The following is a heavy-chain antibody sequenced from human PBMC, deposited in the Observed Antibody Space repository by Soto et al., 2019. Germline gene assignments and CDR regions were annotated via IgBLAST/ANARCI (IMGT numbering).Heavy chain of an antibody. CDR2: FDPEDGET. CDR1: GYALTELS. D-gene: IGHD3-22*01. J-gene: IGHJ3*02. Sequence: ASVKVSCKVSGYALTELSMHWVRQAPGKGLEWMGGFDPEDGETIYAQKFQGRVTMTEDTSTDTAYMELSSLRSEDTAVYYCATVKGGNYYYDSSGLDVAFDIWGQGTMVTVSS. V-gene: IGHV1-24*01. CDR3: ATVKGGNYYYDSSGLDVAFDI.